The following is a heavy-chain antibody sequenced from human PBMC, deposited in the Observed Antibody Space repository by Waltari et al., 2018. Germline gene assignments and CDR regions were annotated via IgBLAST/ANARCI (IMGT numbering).Heavy chain of an antibody. J-gene: IGHJ5*02. CDR1: GGTFSSYA. Sequence: QVQLVQSGAEVKKPGSSVTVSCKASGGTFSSYAISWVRQAPGQGLGWMGRIIPIFGTANYAQKFQGRVTITADESTSTAYMELSSLRSEDTAVYYCAREMTDTMVRGVIIGPHWFDPWGQGTLVTVSS. CDR3: AREMTDTMVRGVIIGPHWFDP. D-gene: IGHD3-10*01. V-gene: IGHV1-69*15. CDR2: IIPIFGTA.